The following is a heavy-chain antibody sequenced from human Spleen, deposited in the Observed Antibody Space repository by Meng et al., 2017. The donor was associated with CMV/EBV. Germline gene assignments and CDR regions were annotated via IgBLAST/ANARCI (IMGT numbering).Heavy chain of an antibody. CDR1: GDSISRSAHY. D-gene: IGHD1-7*01. J-gene: IGHJ5*02. Sequence: SETLSLTCTVSGDSISRSAHYWGWIRQPPGKGLEWIGSIYYSGSTYYSPSLKSRVTISLDTSKNQFSLKLNSVTAADTAVYFCARETIGTGTSAGSWGQGTLVTVSS. CDR2: IYYSGST. V-gene: IGHV4-39*07. CDR3: ARETIGTGTSAGS.